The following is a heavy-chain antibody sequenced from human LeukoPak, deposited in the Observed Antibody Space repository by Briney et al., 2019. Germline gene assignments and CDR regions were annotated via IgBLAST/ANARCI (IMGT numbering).Heavy chain of an antibody. CDR2: INHSGST. J-gene: IGHJ4*02. CDR1: GGSFSGYY. CDR3: VGGDSSGGTKK. Sequence: SETLSLTCAVYGGSFSGYYWSWIRQPPGKGLEWIGEINHSGSTNYNPSLKSRVTISVDTSKNQFSLTLSSVTAADTAVYYCVGGDSSGGTKKWAQEPLVTVPS. V-gene: IGHV4-34*01. D-gene: IGHD6-19*01.